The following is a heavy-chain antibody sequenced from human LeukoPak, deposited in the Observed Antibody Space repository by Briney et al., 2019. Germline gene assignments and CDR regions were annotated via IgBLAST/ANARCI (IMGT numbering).Heavy chain of an antibody. Sequence: PGRSLRLSCTASGFTFGDYAMSWFRQAPGKGLEWVSAISGSGGSTYYADSVKGRFTISRDNSKNTLYLQMNSLRAEDTAIYYCATLYGSSRGAFDYWGQGTLVTVSS. J-gene: IGHJ4*02. CDR2: ISGSGGST. D-gene: IGHD3-10*01. CDR1: GFTFGDYA. CDR3: ATLYGSSRGAFDY. V-gene: IGHV3-23*01.